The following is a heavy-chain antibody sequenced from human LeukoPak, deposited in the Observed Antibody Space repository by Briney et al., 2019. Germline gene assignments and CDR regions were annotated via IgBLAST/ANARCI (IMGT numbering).Heavy chain of an antibody. Sequence: PGGSLRLSCAASGFTFSTYSMNWVRQAPGKGLEWVSYISSSSSTIYYADSVKGRFTISRDNAKNSLYLQMNSLRAEDTAVYYCARDSGSGSSHLDYWGQGTLVTVSS. CDR3: ARDSGSGSSHLDY. CDR2: ISSSSSTI. V-gene: IGHV3-48*01. CDR1: GFTFSTYS. J-gene: IGHJ4*02. D-gene: IGHD1-26*01.